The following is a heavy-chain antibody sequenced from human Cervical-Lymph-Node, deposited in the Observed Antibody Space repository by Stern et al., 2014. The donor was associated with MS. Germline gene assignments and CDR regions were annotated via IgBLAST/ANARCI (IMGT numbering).Heavy chain of an antibody. D-gene: IGHD6-6*01. CDR1: GYTFTNYG. J-gene: IGHJ4*02. CDR3: ARDVYSSSSRADY. V-gene: IGHV1-18*01. CDR2: ISAYSGNT. Sequence: QMQLVESGADVKKPGASVKVSCKASGYTFTNYGITWVRQAPGQGLEWVGWISAYSGNTKYAQSLQGRVSMTTDTSTRTAYMELRSLRSDDTAVYYCARDVYSSSSRADYWDQGTLVTVSS.